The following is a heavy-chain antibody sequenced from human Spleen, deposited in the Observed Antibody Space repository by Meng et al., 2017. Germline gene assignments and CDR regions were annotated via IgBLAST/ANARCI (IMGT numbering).Heavy chain of an antibody. J-gene: IGHJ1*01. V-gene: IGHV3-9*03. CDR3: ARGQSGYSSVGNFQH. D-gene: IGHD6-25*01. Sequence: GGSLRLSCAASGFTFSSYAMSWVRQAPGKGLEWVSGISWNSGFIGYADSVKGRFTISRDNAKNFLYLQMNSLRAEDMGLYYCARGQSGYSSVGNFQHWGQGTLVTVSS. CDR1: GFTFSSYA. CDR2: ISWNSGFI.